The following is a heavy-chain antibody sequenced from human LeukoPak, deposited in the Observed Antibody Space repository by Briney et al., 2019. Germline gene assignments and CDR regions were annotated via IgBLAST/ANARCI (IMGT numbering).Heavy chain of an antibody. J-gene: IGHJ6*03. Sequence: GGSLRLSCAASGFTFSGYYMSWIRQAPGKGLEWVSDISSSGNIIYYADSVKGRFTISRDNAKNSLYLQMNSLRADDTAVYYCAKDSWQFAPDYYYYMDVWGKGTTVTVSS. CDR1: GFTFSGYY. V-gene: IGHV3-11*01. CDR3: AKDSWQFAPDYYYYMDV. CDR2: ISSSGNII. D-gene: IGHD2-15*01.